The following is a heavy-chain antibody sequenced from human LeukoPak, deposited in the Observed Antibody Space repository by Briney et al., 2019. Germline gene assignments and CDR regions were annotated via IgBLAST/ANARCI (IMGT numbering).Heavy chain of an antibody. J-gene: IGHJ6*03. V-gene: IGHV4-59*01. CDR1: GGSISSYY. CDR2: IYYRGST. CDR3: ARHIAARLASGYYYYMDV. Sequence: SETLSLTCTVSGGSISSYYWSWIRQPPGKGLEYIGDIYYRGSTNYNPSLKRRVTMSLEMSKNQFSRKLSSVTAADTAVYYCARHIAARLASGYYYYMDVWGKGTTVTVSS. D-gene: IGHD6-6*01.